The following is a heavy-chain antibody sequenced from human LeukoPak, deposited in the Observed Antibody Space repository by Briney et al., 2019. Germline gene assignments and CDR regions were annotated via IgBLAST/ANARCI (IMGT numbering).Heavy chain of an antibody. Sequence: SETLSLTCNVSGGSISSYYWSWIRQSPGKGLEWIGYIYYSGSTKYNPSLESRVTISIDTSKNHFSLKLSSVTAADTAVCYCARDRSSGWTGVFDIWGRGTMVTGSS. CDR3: ARDRSSGWTGVFDI. V-gene: IGHV4-59*01. J-gene: IGHJ3*02. CDR1: GGSISSYY. CDR2: IYYSGST. D-gene: IGHD6-19*01.